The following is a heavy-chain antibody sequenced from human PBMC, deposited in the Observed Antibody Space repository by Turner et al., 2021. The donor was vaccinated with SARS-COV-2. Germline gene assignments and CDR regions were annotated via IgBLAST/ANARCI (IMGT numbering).Heavy chain of an antibody. CDR3: ASYYDSSGYYWLGY. J-gene: IGHJ4*02. D-gene: IGHD3-22*01. CDR1: GFTFSSNW. CDR2: INSDGSST. V-gene: IGHV3-74*01. Sequence: EVQLVESGGGLVQPGGSLRLSCAASGFTFSSNWMHWVRQAPGKGLLWVSRINSDGSSTSYADSVKGRFTISRDNAKNTLYLQMNSLRAEDTAVYYCASYYDSSGYYWLGYWGQGTLVTVSS.